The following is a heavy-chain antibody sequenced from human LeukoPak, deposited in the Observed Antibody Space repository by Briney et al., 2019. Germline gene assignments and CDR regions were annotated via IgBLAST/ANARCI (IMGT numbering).Heavy chain of an antibody. CDR3: ARDGGSCSSTTCYREKIFDY. D-gene: IGHD2-2*01. CDR2: IYSGGST. J-gene: IGHJ4*02. Sequence: PGGSLRLSCTASGFTVSSSYMSWVRQAPGKGLEWVSVIYSGGSTYYADSVTGRFTISRANSKNTLYLQMNSLRAEDTAVYYCARDGGSCSSTTCYREKIFDYWGQGTLVTVSS. CDR1: GFTVSSSY. V-gene: IGHV3-66*01.